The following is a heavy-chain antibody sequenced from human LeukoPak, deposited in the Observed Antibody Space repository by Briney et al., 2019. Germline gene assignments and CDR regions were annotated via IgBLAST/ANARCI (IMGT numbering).Heavy chain of an antibody. V-gene: IGHV4-59*02. J-gene: IGHJ4*02. CDR3: ARRLTTRSYYFDY. CDR2: IYHSGST. D-gene: IGHD3-16*01. Sequence: SETLSLTCTVSGGSVSSSYWIWIRQPPGKGLEWIGYIYHSGSTSYNPSLKSRVTMSLDTSKKQFSLRLSSVTAADTALYYCARRLTTRSYYFDYWGQGTLVTVSS. CDR1: GGSVSSSY.